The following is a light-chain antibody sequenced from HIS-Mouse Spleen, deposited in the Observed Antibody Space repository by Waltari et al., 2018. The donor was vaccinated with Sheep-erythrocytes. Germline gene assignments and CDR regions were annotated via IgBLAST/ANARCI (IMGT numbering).Light chain of an antibody. Sequence: AIRMTQSPSSLSASTGDRVTITCRASKGISSYLAWYQQKPGKAPKLLIYAASTLQSGVPSRFSGSGSGTDFTLTISCLQSEDVATYYCQQYYSYPWTFGQGTKVEIK. V-gene: IGKV1-8*01. J-gene: IGKJ1*01. CDR2: AAS. CDR3: QQYYSYPWT. CDR1: KGISSY.